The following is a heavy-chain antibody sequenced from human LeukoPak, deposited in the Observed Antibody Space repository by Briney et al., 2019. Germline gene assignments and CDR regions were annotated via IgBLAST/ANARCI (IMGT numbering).Heavy chain of an antibody. Sequence: ASVKVSCKGSGYIFTDYHIHWVRQAPGQGLEWMGWINPTSGATNYPPRFQGRVTMTRDTSISTAYMDLTRLTSDDPAVYYCARDQRSSYTYYFEDWGQGTLVTVSS. J-gene: IGHJ4*02. CDR2: INPTSGAT. D-gene: IGHD3-16*01. CDR1: GYIFTDYH. V-gene: IGHV1-2*02. CDR3: ARDQRSSYTYYFED.